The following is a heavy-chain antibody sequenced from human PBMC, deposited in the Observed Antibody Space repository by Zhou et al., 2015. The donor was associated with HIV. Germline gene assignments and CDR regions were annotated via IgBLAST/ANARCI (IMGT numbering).Heavy chain of an antibody. J-gene: IGHJ6*03. V-gene: IGHV1-69*01. CDR1: GGTFSSYA. CDR3: ARTTLGTEWGSPTYYYYYYMDV. CDR2: IIPIFGTA. D-gene: IGHD3-3*01. Sequence: QVQLVQSGAEVKKPGSSVKVSCKASGGTFSSYAISWVRQAPGQGLEWMGGIIPIFGTANYAQKFQGRVTITADESTSTAYMELSSLRSEDTAVYYCARTTLGTEWGSPTYYYYYYMDVWGKGTTVTVSS.